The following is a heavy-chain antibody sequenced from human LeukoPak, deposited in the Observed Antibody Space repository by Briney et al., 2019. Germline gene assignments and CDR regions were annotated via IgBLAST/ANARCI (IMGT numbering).Heavy chain of an antibody. J-gene: IGHJ3*02. CDR1: GYSISSGYY. CDR2: IYHSGST. D-gene: IGHD6-6*01. V-gene: IGHV4-38-2*02. Sequence: SETLSLTCTVSGYSISSGYYWGWIRQPPGKGLEWIGSIYHSGSTYYNPSLKSRVTISVDTSKNQFSLKLSSVTAADTAVYYCARGYSSSSSRHAFDIWGQGTMVTVSS. CDR3: ARGYSSSSSRHAFDI.